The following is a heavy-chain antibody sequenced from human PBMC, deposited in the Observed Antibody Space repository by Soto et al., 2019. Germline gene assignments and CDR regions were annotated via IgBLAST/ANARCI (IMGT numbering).Heavy chain of an antibody. CDR2: VSSTGST. CDR3: ARLTYSYGYIVDY. J-gene: IGHJ4*02. D-gene: IGHD5-18*01. Sequence: SETLSLTCTVSGASITQYYWNWIRQSPGKGLEWIVSVSSTGSTVYNPSLTSRVTVSLDTSKNQFSLKLSSVTAADTAVYYCARLTYSYGYIVDYWGQGTLVTVSS. V-gene: IGHV4-4*08. CDR1: GASITQYY.